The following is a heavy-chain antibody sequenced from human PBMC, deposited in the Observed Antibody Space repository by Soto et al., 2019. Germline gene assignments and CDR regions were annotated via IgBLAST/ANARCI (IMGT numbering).Heavy chain of an antibody. Sequence: PSETLSLTYAVYGGSFSGYYWSWIRQPPGKGLEWIGEINHSGSTNYNPSLKSRVTISVDTSKNQFSLKLSSVTAADTAVYYCAREYSYGWLQRIDYWGQGTLVTVSS. D-gene: IGHD5-12*01. CDR3: AREYSYGWLQRIDY. CDR1: GGSFSGYY. V-gene: IGHV4-34*01. J-gene: IGHJ4*02. CDR2: INHSGST.